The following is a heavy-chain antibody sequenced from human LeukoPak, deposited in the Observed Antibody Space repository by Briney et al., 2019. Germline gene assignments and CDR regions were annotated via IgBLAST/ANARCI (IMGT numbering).Heavy chain of an antibody. D-gene: IGHD3-10*01. CDR3: ARGRMYDAFDI. Sequence: GASVKVSCKTSGYNFNSYGISWVRQAPGQGLEWMGWINGYNDNTDYAQKFQGRVTVTTDTPTGTVHMELRSLRSDDTAVYYCARGRMYDAFDIWGQGTMVTVSS. CDR1: GYNFNSYG. CDR2: INGYNDNT. V-gene: IGHV1-18*01. J-gene: IGHJ3*02.